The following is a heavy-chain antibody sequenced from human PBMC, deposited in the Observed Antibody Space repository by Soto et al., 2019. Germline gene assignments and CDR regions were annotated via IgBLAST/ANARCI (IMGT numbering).Heavy chain of an antibody. CDR2: MNPNSGNT. V-gene: IGHV1-8*01. D-gene: IGHD2-15*01. CDR1: GYTFTSYD. CDR3: ASAALTYYCYGMDV. Sequence: QVQLVQSGAEVKKPGASVKVSCKASGYTFTSYDINWVRQATGQGLEWMGWMNPNSGNTGYAQKFQGRVTMTRNTAISTAYMELSSLRSEDTAVYYCASAALTYYCYGMDVWGQGTTVTVSS. J-gene: IGHJ6*02.